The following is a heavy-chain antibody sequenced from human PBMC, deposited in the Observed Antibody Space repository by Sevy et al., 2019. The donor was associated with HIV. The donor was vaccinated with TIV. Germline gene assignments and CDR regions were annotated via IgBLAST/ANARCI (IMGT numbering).Heavy chain of an antibody. CDR1: GGSISNYY. J-gene: IGHJ4*02. CDR3: ASIYYDCSGYYQYFDY. V-gene: IGHV4-59*01. CDR2: IHYSGTT. D-gene: IGHD3-22*01. Sequence: SETLSLTCIVSGGSISNYYWSWIRQPPGKGLEWIGYIHYSGTTNYNPSLKSRVPMSVDTSKNQFSLKLSSVTAADTAVYYCASIYYDCSGYYQYFDYWGQGTLVTVSS.